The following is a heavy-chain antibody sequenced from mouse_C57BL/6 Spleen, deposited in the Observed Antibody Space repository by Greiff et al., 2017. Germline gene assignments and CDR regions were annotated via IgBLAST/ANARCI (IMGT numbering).Heavy chain of an antibody. V-gene: IGHV3-8*01. Sequence: EVKLMESGPGLAKPSQTLSLTCSVTGYSIPSDYWNWIRKFPGNKLEYMGYISYSGSTYYNPSLKSRISITRDTSKNQYYLQLNSVTTEDTATYYCARWGYSYAMDYWGQGTSVTVSS. D-gene: IGHD2-14*01. CDR1: GYSIPSDY. CDR2: ISYSGST. CDR3: ARWGYSYAMDY. J-gene: IGHJ4*01.